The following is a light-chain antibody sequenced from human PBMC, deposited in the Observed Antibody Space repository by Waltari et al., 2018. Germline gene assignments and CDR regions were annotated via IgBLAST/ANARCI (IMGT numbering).Light chain of an antibody. J-gene: IGLJ1*01. CDR3: AAWDDSLSGFYV. CDR1: RSSLGSTY. CDR2: RNN. V-gene: IGLV1-47*01. Sequence: QSVLTQSSSESGTPGQRVPISCAGSRSSLGSTYVSWYQQLPGKTPNLPIYRNNHQPSGVPDRFFGSKSGTSASLAISGLRSEDEADYYFAAWDDSLSGFYVFGTGTKVTVL.